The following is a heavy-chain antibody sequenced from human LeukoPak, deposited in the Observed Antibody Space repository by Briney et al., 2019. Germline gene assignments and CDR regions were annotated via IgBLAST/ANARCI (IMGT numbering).Heavy chain of an antibody. CDR2: IYSDGSST. CDR3: ASELRLGH. CDR1: GFTFSSSW. Sequence: GWSLRLSCPASGFTFSSSWMYWVGQAPGKGLEWVSRIYSDGSSTSYAASVKGRFTIPRDNAQNTLYLQMNSLRAEDTAVYYCASELRLGHWGQGILVTVSS. J-gene: IGHJ4*02. V-gene: IGHV3-74*01. D-gene: IGHD3-16*01.